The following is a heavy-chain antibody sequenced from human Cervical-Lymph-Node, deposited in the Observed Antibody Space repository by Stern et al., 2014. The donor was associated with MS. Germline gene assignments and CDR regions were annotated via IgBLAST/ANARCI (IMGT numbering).Heavy chain of an antibody. CDR3: ARDKGYYDSSGKFDY. CDR2: IRAYNGNT. J-gene: IGHJ4*02. CDR1: GYTFTSYG. D-gene: IGHD3-22*01. V-gene: IGHV1-18*04. Sequence: QMQLVQSGAEVKKPGASVKVSCKASGYTFTSYGISWVRQAPGQGLEWMGWIRAYNGNTNYAQKLQGRVTMTTDTSTSTAYMELRSLRSDDTAVYYCARDKGYYDSSGKFDYWGQGTLVTVSS.